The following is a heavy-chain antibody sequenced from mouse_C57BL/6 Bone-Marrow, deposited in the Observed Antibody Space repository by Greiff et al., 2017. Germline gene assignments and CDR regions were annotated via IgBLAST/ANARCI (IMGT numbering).Heavy chain of an antibody. D-gene: IGHD2-1*01. CDR2: ISNLAYSI. CDR3: ARHGGNSYAMDY. CDR1: GFTFSDYG. V-gene: IGHV5-15*01. Sequence: EVQGVESGGGLVQPGGSLKLSCAASGFTFSDYGMAWVRQAPRKGPEWVAFISNLAYSIYYADTVTGRFTISRENAKNTLYLEMSSLRSEDTAMYYCARHGGNSYAMDYWGQGTSVTVSS. J-gene: IGHJ4*01.